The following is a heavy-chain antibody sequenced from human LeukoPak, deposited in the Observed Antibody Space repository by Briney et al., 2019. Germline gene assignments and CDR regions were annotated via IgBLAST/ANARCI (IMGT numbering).Heavy chain of an antibody. V-gene: IGHV4-34*01. CDR2: INHSGST. D-gene: IGHD3-10*01. J-gene: IGHJ5*02. CDR3: ARGIDYYGSGSYRRTPNWFDP. Sequence: PSETLSLTCAVCGGSFSGYYWSWIRQPPGKGLEWIGEINHSGSTNYNPPLKSRVTISVDTSKNQFSLKLSSVTAADTAVYYCARGIDYYGSGSYRRTPNWFDPWGQGTLVTVSS. CDR1: GGSFSGYY.